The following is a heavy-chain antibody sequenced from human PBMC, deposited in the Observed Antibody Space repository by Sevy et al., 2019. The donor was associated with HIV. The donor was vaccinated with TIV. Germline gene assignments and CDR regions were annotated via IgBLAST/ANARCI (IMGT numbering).Heavy chain of an antibody. CDR2: IRQDGNEI. J-gene: IGHJ4*02. Sequence: GGSLRLSCVASGFTFDTYWMQWVRQAPGQGLEWVANIRQDGNEIYYADSVKGRFTISRDNAKESVYLQMSNLRVEDTGSLYCARRYFDLWGQGTLVTVSS. CDR3: ARRYFDL. V-gene: IGHV3-7*01. CDR1: GFTFDTYW.